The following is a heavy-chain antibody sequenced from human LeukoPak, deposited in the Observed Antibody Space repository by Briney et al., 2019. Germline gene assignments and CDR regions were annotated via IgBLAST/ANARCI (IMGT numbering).Heavy chain of an antibody. CDR1: GYRFSTYW. V-gene: IGHV5-51*01. CDR2: IYPGDSDT. Sequence: GASLKISCKGSGYRFSTYWVGWVRQMPGKGLEWMGLIYPGDSDTRYSPSFQGQVTISADKSISTAYLQWSSLKASDTAMYYCARKRVGASVDVWGKGTTVTVSS. J-gene: IGHJ6*04. D-gene: IGHD1-26*01. CDR3: ARKRVGASVDV.